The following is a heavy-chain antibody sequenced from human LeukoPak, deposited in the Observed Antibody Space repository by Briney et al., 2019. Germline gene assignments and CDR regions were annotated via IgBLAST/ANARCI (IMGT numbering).Heavy chain of an antibody. J-gene: IGHJ3*02. V-gene: IGHV4-59*01. CDR1: GGAISSYY. CDR2: VYYSGST. CDR3: ARAYDTSGYYHDFDI. D-gene: IGHD3-22*01. Sequence: SETLSLTCTVSGGAISSYYWSYIRQPPGKGLEWIGYVYYSGSTNYNPSPKSRVTISLDTSKNQFSLKLSSVTATDTAVYYCARAYDTSGYYHDFDIWGQGTVVTVSS.